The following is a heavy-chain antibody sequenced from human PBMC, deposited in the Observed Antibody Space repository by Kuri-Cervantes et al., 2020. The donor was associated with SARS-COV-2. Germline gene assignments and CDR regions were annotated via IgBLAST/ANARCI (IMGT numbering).Heavy chain of an antibody. CDR2: TISVWDSS. V-gene: IGHV1-69*06. D-gene: IGHD4-11*01. Sequence: SVKVSCKASGGTLSGFGLSWVRQAPGQGLEWMGGTISVWDSSTYAQKFQGRVTITADKSTSTAYMELSSLRSEDTAVYYCARKDYSNYDLPLDYWGQGTLVTVSS. J-gene: IGHJ4*02. CDR1: GGTLSGFG. CDR3: ARKDYSNYDLPLDY.